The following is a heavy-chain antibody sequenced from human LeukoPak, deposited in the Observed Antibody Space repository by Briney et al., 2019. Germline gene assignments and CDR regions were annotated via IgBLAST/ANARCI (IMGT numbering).Heavy chain of an antibody. V-gene: IGHV3-23*01. Sequence: GGSLRLSCAASGFTFSSYAMSWVRQAPGKGLEWVSAISGSGGSTYYADSVKGRFTISRDNSKSTLYLQMNSLRAEDTAVYYCAKGFSEEWLFDYWGQGTLVTVSS. CDR2: ISGSGGST. CDR3: AKGFSEEWLFDY. J-gene: IGHJ4*02. D-gene: IGHD3-3*01. CDR1: GFTFSSYA.